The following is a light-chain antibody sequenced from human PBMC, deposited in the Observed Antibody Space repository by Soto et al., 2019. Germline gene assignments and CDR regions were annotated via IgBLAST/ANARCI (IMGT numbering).Light chain of an antibody. CDR3: QQYGSSPPIT. V-gene: IGKV3-20*01. CDR1: QSVSSSY. J-gene: IGKJ3*01. CDR2: GAS. Sequence: EVVLTKSPGTLSLSPGERATLSCRASQSVSSSYLAWYQQKPGQAPRLLIYGASSRATGIPDRFSGSGSGTDFTLTISRLEPEDVAVYYCQQYGSSPPITFGPGTKVDIK.